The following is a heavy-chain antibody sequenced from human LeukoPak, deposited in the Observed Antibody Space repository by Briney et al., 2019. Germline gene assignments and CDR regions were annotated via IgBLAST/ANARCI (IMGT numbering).Heavy chain of an antibody. V-gene: IGHV1-2*02. CDR3: AREVAVAGTSFGGELDY. D-gene: IGHD6-19*01. J-gene: IGHJ4*02. CDR2: INPNSGGT. Sequence: GASVKVSCKASGYTFTGYYMHWVRQAPGQGLEWMGWINPNSGGTNYAQKFQGRVTMTRDTSISTAYMELRSLRSDDTAVYYCAREVAVAGTSFGGELDYWGQGTLVTVSS. CDR1: GYTFTGYY.